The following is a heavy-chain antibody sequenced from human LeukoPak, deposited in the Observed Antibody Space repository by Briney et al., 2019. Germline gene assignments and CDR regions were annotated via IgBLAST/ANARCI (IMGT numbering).Heavy chain of an antibody. CDR3: ARGGYCGGDCYPDGWFDP. D-gene: IGHD2-21*02. CDR2: ISSSSSYI. Sequence: GGSLRLSCAASGFTFSSYEMNWVRQAPGKGLEWVSSISSSSSYIYYADSVKGRFTISRDNAKNSLYLQMNSLRAEDTAVYYCARGGYCGGDCYPDGWFDPWGQGTLVTVSS. V-gene: IGHV3-21*01. J-gene: IGHJ5*02. CDR1: GFTFSSYE.